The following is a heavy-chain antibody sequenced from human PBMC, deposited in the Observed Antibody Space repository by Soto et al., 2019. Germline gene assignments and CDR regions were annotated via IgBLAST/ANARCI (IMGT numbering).Heavy chain of an antibody. CDR3: ARETYYYDSSTGGFDY. CDR1: GFTFSSYA. D-gene: IGHD3-22*01. Sequence: LRLSCAASGFTFSSYAMHWVRQAPGKGLEWVAVISYDGSNKYYADSVKGRFTISRDNSKNTLYLQMNSLRAEDTAVYYCARETYYYDSSTGGFDYWGQGTLVTVPQ. CDR2: ISYDGSNK. V-gene: IGHV3-30-3*01. J-gene: IGHJ4*02.